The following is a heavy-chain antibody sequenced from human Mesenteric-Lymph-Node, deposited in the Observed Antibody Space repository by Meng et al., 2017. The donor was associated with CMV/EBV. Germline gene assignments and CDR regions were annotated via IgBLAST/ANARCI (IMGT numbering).Heavy chain of an antibody. J-gene: IGHJ6*02. CDR3: AREGYYYGMDV. Sequence: GESLKISCAASGFNVITTYMSWVRQAPGKGLEWVSVIYSDGSRYYADSVKGRFTISRDNSKNTLYLQMNSLRAEDTAVYYCAREGYYYGMDVWGQGTTVTVS. CDR1: GFNVITTY. CDR2: IYSDGSR. V-gene: IGHV3-53*01.